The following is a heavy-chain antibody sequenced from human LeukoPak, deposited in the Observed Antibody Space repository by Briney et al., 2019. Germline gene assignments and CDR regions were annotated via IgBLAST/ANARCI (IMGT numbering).Heavy chain of an antibody. J-gene: IGHJ4*02. CDR2: ISGSGGST. CDR3: AKVSYYDFWRVPFDY. V-gene: IGHV3-23*01. Sequence: GGSLRLSCAASGFTFSSYAMSWVRQAPGKGLEWVSGISGSGGSTYYADSVKGRFTISRDNSKNTLYLQMNSLRAEDTAVYYCAKVSYYDFWRVPFDYWGQGTLVTVSS. CDR1: GFTFSSYA. D-gene: IGHD3-3*01.